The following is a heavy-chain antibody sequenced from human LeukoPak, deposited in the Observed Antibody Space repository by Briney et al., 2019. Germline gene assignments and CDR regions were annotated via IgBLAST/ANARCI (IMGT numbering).Heavy chain of an antibody. J-gene: IGHJ4*02. D-gene: IGHD5-18*01. CDR2: IYPGDSDI. Sequence: GESLKISCKGSGYSFTSYWIGWVRQMPGKGREWMGIIYPGDSDIGDSPSFQGQVTISADKSISTAYLQWSSLTASDTAIYYCARHARSRRGYTYGVFDYWGQGTLVTVSS. CDR1: GYSFTSYW. V-gene: IGHV5-51*01. CDR3: ARHARSRRGYTYGVFDY.